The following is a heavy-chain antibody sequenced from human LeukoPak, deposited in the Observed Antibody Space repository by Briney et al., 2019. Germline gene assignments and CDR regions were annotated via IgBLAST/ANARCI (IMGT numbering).Heavy chain of an antibody. CDR1: GYSISSGYY. V-gene: IGHV4-38-2*02. CDR3: ARDRRDRPPRGSSSWYDWFDP. Sequence: SETLSLTCTVSGYSISSGYYWGWIRQPPGKGLEWIGSIYHSGSTYYNPSLKSRVTISVDTSKNQFSLKLSSVTAADTAVYYCARDRRDRPPRGSSSWYDWFDPWGQGTLVTVSS. D-gene: IGHD6-13*01. CDR2: IYHSGST. J-gene: IGHJ5*02.